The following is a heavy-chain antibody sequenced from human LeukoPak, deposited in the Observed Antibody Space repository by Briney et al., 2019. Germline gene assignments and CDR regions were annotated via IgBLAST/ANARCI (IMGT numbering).Heavy chain of an antibody. D-gene: IGHD2-21*01. V-gene: IGHV3-23*01. CDR3: ARQSAYSGNY. CDR2: ISGSGSST. Sequence: GGSLRLSCAASGFTFSTYAMSWVRQAPGKGLEWVSVISGSGSSTYYADSVKGRFTISRDNSKNTLYLQMNSLRAEDTAVYYCARQSAYSGNYWGQGTLVTVSS. CDR1: GFTFSTYA. J-gene: IGHJ4*02.